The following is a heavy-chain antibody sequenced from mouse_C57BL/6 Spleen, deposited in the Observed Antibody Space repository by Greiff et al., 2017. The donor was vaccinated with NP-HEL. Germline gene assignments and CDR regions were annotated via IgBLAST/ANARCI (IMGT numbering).Heavy chain of an antibody. D-gene: IGHD2-2*01. J-gene: IGHJ3*01. V-gene: IGHV1-26*01. Sequence: VQLQQSGPELVKPGASVKISCKASGYTFTDYYMNWVKQSHGKSLEWIGDINPNNGGTSYNQKFKGKATLTVDKSSSTAYMELRSLTSEDSAVYYCAGLPFAYWGQGTLVTVSA. CDR3: AGLPFAY. CDR1: GYTFTDYY. CDR2: INPNNGGT.